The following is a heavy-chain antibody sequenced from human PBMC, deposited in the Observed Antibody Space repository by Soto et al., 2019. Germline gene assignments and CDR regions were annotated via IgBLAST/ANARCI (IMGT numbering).Heavy chain of an antibody. CDR2: ISYDGSNK. D-gene: IGHD6-19*01. V-gene: IGHV3-30*18. CDR1: GFTFSSYG. Sequence: QVQLVESGGGVVQPGRSLRLSCAASGFTFSSYGMHWVRQAPGKGLEWVAVISYDGSNKYYAESVKGRFTISRDNSKNTLYLQMNSLRAEDTAVYYCAKDRKQWLVESCGNYWGQGTLVTVSS. CDR3: AKDRKQWLVESCGNY. J-gene: IGHJ4*02.